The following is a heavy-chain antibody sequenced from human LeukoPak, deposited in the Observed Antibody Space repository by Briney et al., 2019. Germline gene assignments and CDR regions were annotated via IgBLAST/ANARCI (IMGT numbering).Heavy chain of an antibody. J-gene: IGHJ6*02. V-gene: IGHV1-46*01. CDR3: ARIPIAAAGSPNYYYYGMDV. CDR2: INPSGGST. D-gene: IGHD6-13*01. Sequence: ASVKVSCKASGYTFTSCYMHWVRQAPGQGLEWMGIINPSGGSTSYAQKFQGRVTMTRDTSTSTVYMELSSLRSEDTAVYYCARIPIAAAGSPNYYYYGMDVWGQGTTVTVSS. CDR1: GYTFTSCY.